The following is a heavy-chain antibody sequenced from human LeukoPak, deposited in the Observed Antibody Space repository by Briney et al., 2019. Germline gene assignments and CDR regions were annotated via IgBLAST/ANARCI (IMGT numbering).Heavy chain of an antibody. CDR1: GYTFSNYD. CDR2: MNPNSGST. J-gene: IGHJ4*02. V-gene: IGHV1-8*01. CDR3: ARDGATYYYGSGSSSSPVDY. Sequence: ASVKVSCKASGYTFSNYDFNWMRQATGQGLEWMGWMNPNSGSTGYSQKFQGRVTMTRDTSISTAYMELSRLRSDDTAVYYCARDGATYYYGSGSSSSPVDYWGQGTLVTVSS. D-gene: IGHD3-10*01.